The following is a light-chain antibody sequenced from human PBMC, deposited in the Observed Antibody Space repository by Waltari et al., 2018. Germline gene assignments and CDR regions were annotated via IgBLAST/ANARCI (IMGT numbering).Light chain of an antibody. CDR1: QGISSY. J-gene: IGKJ1*01. CDR3: QQYYSYPQT. V-gene: IGKV1-8*01. Sequence: AIRMTQSPSSLPASTGDRITITCRPSQGISSYLAWYQQKPGKAPKLLIYAASTLQSGVPSRFSGSGSGTDFTLTISCLQSEDFATYYCQQYYSYPQTFGQGTKVEIK. CDR2: AAS.